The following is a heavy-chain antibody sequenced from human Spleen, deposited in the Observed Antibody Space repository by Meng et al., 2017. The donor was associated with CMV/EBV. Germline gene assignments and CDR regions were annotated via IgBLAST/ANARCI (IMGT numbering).Heavy chain of an antibody. D-gene: IGHD3-3*01. Sequence: SLKISCAASGFTFDDYAMHWVRQAPGKGLEWVSGISWNSGSIGYADSVKGRFTISRDNFKNTVYLQMNSLRAEDTAVYYCAKEGSFGMPPYNYGLDVWGQETTVTVSS. CDR3: AKEGSFGMPPYNYGLDV. CDR2: ISWNSGSI. V-gene: IGHV3-9*01. CDR1: GFTFDDYA. J-gene: IGHJ6*02.